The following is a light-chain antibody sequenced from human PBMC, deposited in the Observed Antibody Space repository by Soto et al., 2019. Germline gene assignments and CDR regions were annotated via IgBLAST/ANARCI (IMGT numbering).Light chain of an antibody. CDR3: QQRSNWRWT. Sequence: EIVLTQSPATLSLSPGEGATLSCRASQSVSSYLAWYQQKPGQAPRLLIYDASNRATGIPARFSGSGSGTDFTLTISSLEPEDFAVYYCQQRSNWRWTFGQGTKVDIK. CDR1: QSVSSY. CDR2: DAS. J-gene: IGKJ1*01. V-gene: IGKV3-11*01.